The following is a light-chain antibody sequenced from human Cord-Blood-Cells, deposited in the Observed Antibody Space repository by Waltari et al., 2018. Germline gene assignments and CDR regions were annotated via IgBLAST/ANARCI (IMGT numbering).Light chain of an antibody. CDR1: SSAVGGYNY. CDR2: DVS. J-gene: IGLJ1*01. CDR3: CSYAGSYV. Sequence: HSALTQPRPVSGSPGQSVTISCTGTSSAVGGYNYVSWFQQHPGKAPKLMIYDVSKRPSGVPDRFSGSKSGNTASLTISGLQAEDEADYYCCSYAGSYVFGTGTKVTVL. V-gene: IGLV2-11*01.